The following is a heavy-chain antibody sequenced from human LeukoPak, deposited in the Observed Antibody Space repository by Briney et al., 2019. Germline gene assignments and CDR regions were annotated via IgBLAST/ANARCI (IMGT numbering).Heavy chain of an antibody. CDR2: INPVGGVT. Sequence: GASVKVSCKASGGTFSSYDISWVRQAPGQGLEWMGVINPVGGVTTYAQRLQGRVTMTRDTSTSTFDMELSSLKSEDTAVYYCARLWSYYDNSGFFEDYWGQGTLVTVSS. J-gene: IGHJ4*02. V-gene: IGHV1-46*01. CDR3: ARLWSYYDNSGFFEDY. D-gene: IGHD3-22*01. CDR1: GGTFSSYD.